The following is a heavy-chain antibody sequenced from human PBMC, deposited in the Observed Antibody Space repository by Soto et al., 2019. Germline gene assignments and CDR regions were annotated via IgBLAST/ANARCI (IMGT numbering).Heavy chain of an antibody. D-gene: IGHD6-13*01. V-gene: IGHV3-23*01. CDR2: ISATVGTT. Sequence: GGSLRISFAACEFTFSNYAMSWVRQTPEKGLEWVSAISATVGTTYYADSVKGRFTISRDNSKNTLSLQMNSLRPDDTAVYYCARGDSNSWSDFWGQGTLVTVSS. CDR1: EFTFSNYA. CDR3: ARGDSNSWSDF. J-gene: IGHJ4*02.